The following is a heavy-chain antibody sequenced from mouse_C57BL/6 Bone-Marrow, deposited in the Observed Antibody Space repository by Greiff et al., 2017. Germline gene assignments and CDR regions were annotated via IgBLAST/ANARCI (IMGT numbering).Heavy chain of an antibody. D-gene: IGHD1-1*01. CDR1: GFTFSSYG. V-gene: IGHV5-6*02. J-gene: IGHJ2*01. CDR3: ARLGYYGSSYFDY. CDR2: ISSGGSYT. Sequence: EVKLVESGGDLVKPGGSLKLSCAASGFTFSSYGMSWVRQTPDKRLEWVATISSGGSYTYYPDSVKGRFTISRDNAKNTLYLQMRSLKSEDTAMYYCARLGYYGSSYFDYWGQGTTLTVSS.